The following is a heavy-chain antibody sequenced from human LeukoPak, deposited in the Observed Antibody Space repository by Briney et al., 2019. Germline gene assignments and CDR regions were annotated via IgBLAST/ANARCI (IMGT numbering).Heavy chain of an antibody. V-gene: IGHV1-18*01. Sequence: GASVKVSCKASGYTFTSYGISWVRQAPGQGLEWMGWISAYSGNTNYAQKLQGRVTMTTDTSTSTAYMELRSLRSDDTAVYYCARERSDITIFGVFIPRYYMDVWGKGTTVTVSS. CDR2: ISAYSGNT. J-gene: IGHJ6*03. D-gene: IGHD3-3*01. CDR3: ARERSDITIFGVFIPRYYMDV. CDR1: GYTFTSYG.